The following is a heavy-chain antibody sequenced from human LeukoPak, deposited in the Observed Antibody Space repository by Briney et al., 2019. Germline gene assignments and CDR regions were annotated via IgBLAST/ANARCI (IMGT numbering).Heavy chain of an antibody. Sequence: GGSLRLSCAASGFTFSSYGMHWVRQAPGKGLEWVTVISYDGSNKYYADSVKGRFTISRDNSKNTLYLQMNSLRAEDTAVYYCAKEASGIAVADLDYWGQGTLVTVSS. CDR1: GFTFSSYG. V-gene: IGHV3-30*18. D-gene: IGHD6-19*01. CDR3: AKEASGIAVADLDY. CDR2: ISYDGSNK. J-gene: IGHJ4*02.